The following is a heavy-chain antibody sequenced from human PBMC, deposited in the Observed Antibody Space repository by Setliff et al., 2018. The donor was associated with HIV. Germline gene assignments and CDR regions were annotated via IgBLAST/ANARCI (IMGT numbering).Heavy chain of an antibody. CDR2: IFHGGNT. V-gene: IGHV4-4*02. J-gene: IGHJ4*02. CDR1: GGPIRSPNW. Sequence: SETLCLTCTVSGGPIRSPNWWSWVRQPPGKGLEWIGEIFHGGNTNYSPSLESRVTLSVDKSKNQFSLRLSSVTAADTAVYYCATLAAAGESYDYWGQGSLVTVS. CDR3: ATLAAAGESYDY. D-gene: IGHD6-13*01.